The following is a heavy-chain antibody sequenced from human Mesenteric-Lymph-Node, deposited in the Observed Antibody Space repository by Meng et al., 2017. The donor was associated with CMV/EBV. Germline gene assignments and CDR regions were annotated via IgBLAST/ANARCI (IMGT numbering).Heavy chain of an antibody. Sequence: FSLRTSGVGVGWIRQPPGEALEWLALIYWDDDKRYRPLLKNRLTVTKDTSKNQVVLTMTNMDPVDTATYYCAHSGVAVAGTISSFDYWGQGTLVTVSS. D-gene: IGHD6-19*01. CDR1: FSLRTSGVG. CDR2: IYWDDDK. J-gene: IGHJ4*02. V-gene: IGHV2-5*02. CDR3: AHSGVAVAGTISSFDY.